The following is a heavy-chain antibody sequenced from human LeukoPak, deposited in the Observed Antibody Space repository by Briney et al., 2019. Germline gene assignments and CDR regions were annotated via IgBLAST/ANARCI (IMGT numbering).Heavy chain of an antibody. J-gene: IGHJ4*02. V-gene: IGHV3-53*04. Sequence: GGSLRLSCAASGFTFSSYAMSWVRQAPGKGLEWVSVIYADGSPHYAESVRGRFTISRHISKNTLYLQMNSLRPEDTAVYYCTRDPSSSWDQPTDDYWGQGTLVTVSS. D-gene: IGHD2-2*01. CDR3: TRDPSSSWDQPTDDY. CDR1: GFTFSSYA. CDR2: IYADGSP.